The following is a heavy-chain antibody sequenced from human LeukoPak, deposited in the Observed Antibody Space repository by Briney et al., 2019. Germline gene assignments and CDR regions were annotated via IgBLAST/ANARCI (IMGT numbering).Heavy chain of an antibody. CDR2: VDYSADST. Sequence: GGSLRLSCTVSGFTLSSYEMSWIRQAPGKGLEWVSSVDYSADSTHYADSVMGRFTISRDNSKNTLYLQLNSLRAEDTAVYYCAKDYSDSSGYFRVPHVFDFWGQGTLVTVSS. CDR3: AKDYSDSSGYFRVPHVFDF. J-gene: IGHJ4*02. D-gene: IGHD3-22*01. CDR1: GFTLSSYE. V-gene: IGHV3-23*01.